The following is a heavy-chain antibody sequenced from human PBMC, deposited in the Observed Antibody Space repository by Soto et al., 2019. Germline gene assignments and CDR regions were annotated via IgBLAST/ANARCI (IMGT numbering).Heavy chain of an antibody. CDR3: AKDQGYYDSSGYFDY. Sequence: GGSLRLSCAASGFTFSSYGMHWVRQAPGKGLEWVAVISYDGSNKYYADSVKGRFTISRDNSKNTLYLQMNSLRAEDTAVYYCAKDQGYYDSSGYFDYWGQGTLVTVSS. V-gene: IGHV3-30*18. CDR2: ISYDGSNK. CDR1: GFTFSSYG. J-gene: IGHJ4*02. D-gene: IGHD3-22*01.